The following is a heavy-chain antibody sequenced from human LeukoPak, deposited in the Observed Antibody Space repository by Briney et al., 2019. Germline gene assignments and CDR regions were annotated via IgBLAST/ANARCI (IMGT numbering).Heavy chain of an antibody. CDR2: FYHSGST. CDR1: GGFNTHYY. CDR3: ARGQWLPVFDF. D-gene: IGHD3-22*01. V-gene: IGHV4-59*01. Sequence: SETLSFTCSVSGGFNTHYYWSWIRQPPGKGLERIGYFYHSGSTNYNPSLKSRVTISVDTSKNHFSLKLSSVTAADTAVYYCARGQWLPVFDFWGQGTLVTVSS. J-gene: IGHJ4*02.